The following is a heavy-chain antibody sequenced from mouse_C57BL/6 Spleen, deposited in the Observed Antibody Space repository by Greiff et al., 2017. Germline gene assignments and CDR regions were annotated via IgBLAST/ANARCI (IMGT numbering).Heavy chain of an antibody. Sequence: QVHVKQPGAELVKPGASVKVSCKASGYTFTSYWMHWVKQRPGQGLEWIGRIHPSDSDTNYNQKFKGKDTLTVDKSSSTAYMQLSSLTSEDSTGYYWAIGITHFDYWGQGTTLTVSS. D-gene: IGHD1-1*01. CDR1: GYTFTSYW. CDR3: AIGITHFDY. J-gene: IGHJ2*01. CDR2: IHPSDSDT. V-gene: IGHV1-74*01.